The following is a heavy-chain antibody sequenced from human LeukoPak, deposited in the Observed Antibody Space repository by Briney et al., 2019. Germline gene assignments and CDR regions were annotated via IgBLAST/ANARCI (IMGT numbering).Heavy chain of an antibody. CDR3: ARDLISEYSRSHSHFDP. CDR2: IYYRGST. V-gene: IGHV4-59*11. CDR1: GGSISGLY. J-gene: IGHJ5*02. D-gene: IGHD5-12*01. Sequence: SETLSLTCTVSGGSISGLYWSWIRQPPGKGLEWIGYIYYRGSTSYNPSLKSRVTISVDTSKNQFSLDLSSVTAADTAVYYCARDLISEYSRSHSHFDPWGQGTLVTVSS.